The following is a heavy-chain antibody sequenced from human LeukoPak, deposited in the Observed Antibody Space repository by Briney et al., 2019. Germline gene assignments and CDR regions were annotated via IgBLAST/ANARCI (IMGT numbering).Heavy chain of an antibody. Sequence: SETLSLTCIVSGGSMSGYYWSWIRQPAGKGLEWIGHIYSSGITNYNPSLKSRVTMSVDTSKNQFSLKLTSVTAADTAVYYCARDPATWWFDPWGQGTLVTVSS. V-gene: IGHV4-4*07. CDR3: ARDPATWWFDP. D-gene: IGHD2-15*01. J-gene: IGHJ5*02. CDR1: GGSMSGYY. CDR2: IYSSGIT.